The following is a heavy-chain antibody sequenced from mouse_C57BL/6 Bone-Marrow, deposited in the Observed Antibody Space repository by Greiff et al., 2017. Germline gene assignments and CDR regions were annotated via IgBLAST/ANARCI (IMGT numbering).Heavy chain of an antibody. J-gene: IGHJ3*01. D-gene: IGHD2-3*01. CDR3: AREGGDGYFQFAY. V-gene: IGHV1-63*01. CDR2: IYPGGGYT. CDR1: GYTFTNYW. Sequence: QVHVKQPGAELVRPGTSVKMSCKASGYTFTNYWIGWAKQRPGHGLEWIGDIYPGGGYTNYNEKFKGKATLTADKSSSTAYMQFSSLTSEDSAIYYCAREGGDGYFQFAYWGQGTLVTVSA.